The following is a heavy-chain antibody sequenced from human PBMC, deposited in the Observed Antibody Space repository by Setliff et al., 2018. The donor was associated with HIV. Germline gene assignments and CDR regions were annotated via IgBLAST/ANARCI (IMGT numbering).Heavy chain of an antibody. CDR2: IRSKPYGGTT. Sequence: GGSLRLSCIASGFTFGGYTLSWVRQAPGKGLEWVGFIRSKPYGGTTEYGASVKGRFTMSRDDSKSIAYLQMNSLKTEDTAVYYCTRNRNYAFDIWGQGTMVTVSS. V-gene: IGHV3-49*04. J-gene: IGHJ3*02. CDR1: GFTFGGYT. CDR3: TRNRNYAFDI.